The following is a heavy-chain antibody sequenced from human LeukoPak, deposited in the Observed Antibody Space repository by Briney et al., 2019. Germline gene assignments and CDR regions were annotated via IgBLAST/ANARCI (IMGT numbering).Heavy chain of an antibody. Sequence: PGGSLRLSCAASGFPFGADAVSWVRQAPGKGLEWVSVVSGSGGSTYYADSVKGRFTISRDNSKNTLYLHMNSLRGEDTAVYYCAKEYKLSGSGSSAFDYWGQGTLVTVSS. J-gene: IGHJ4*02. CDR3: AKEYKLSGSGSSAFDY. V-gene: IGHV3-23*01. CDR2: VSGSGGST. D-gene: IGHD3-10*01. CDR1: GFPFGADA.